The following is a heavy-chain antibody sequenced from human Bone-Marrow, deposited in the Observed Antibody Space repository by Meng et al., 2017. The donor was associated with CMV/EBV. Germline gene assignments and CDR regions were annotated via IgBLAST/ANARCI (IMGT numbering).Heavy chain of an antibody. CDR2: IIPIFGTA. J-gene: IGHJ6*02. CDR3: ARHSGLATIMTYVMDV. CDR1: GGTFSSYA. D-gene: IGHD5-24*01. Sequence: SVKVSCKASGGTFSSYAISWVRQAPGQGLEWMGGIIPIFGTANYAQKFQGRVTITTDESTSTAYMELSSLRSEDTAVYYCARHSGLATIMTYVMDVWGQGTTVTVSS. V-gene: IGHV1-69*05.